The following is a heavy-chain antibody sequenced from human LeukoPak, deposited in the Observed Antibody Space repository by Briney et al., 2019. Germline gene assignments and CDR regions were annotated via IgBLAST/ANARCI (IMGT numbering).Heavy chain of an antibody. CDR1: GFTFSSYA. J-gene: IGHJ4*02. D-gene: IGHD6-6*01. CDR2: ISYDGSNK. Sequence: PGGSLRLSCAASGFTFSSYAMHWVRQAPGKGLEWVAVISYDGSNKYYADSVKGQFTISRDNSKNTLYLQMNSLRAEDTAVYYCARDLEGQLVLGLDYWGQGTLVTVSS. V-gene: IGHV3-30-3*01. CDR3: ARDLEGQLVLGLDY.